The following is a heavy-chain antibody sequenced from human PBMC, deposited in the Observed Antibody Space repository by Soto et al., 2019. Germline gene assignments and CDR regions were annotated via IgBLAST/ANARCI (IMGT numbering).Heavy chain of an antibody. Sequence: PSETLSLTCTVSGGSISSGDYYWSWIRQPPGKGLEWIGYIYYSGSTYYNPSLKSRVTISVDTSKNQFSLKLSSVTAADTAVYYCARAPFTGNSGWFDPWGQGTLVTVSS. CDR1: GGSISSGDYY. CDR3: ARAPFTGNSGWFDP. V-gene: IGHV4-30-4*01. D-gene: IGHD7-27*01. CDR2: IYYSGST. J-gene: IGHJ5*02.